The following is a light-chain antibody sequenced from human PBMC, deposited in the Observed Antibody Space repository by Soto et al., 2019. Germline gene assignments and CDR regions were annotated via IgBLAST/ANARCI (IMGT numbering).Light chain of an antibody. J-gene: IGLJ2*01. V-gene: IGLV2-14*01. CDR2: DVS. Sequence: QSALTQPASGSGSPGQASTISCTGTSSDVGVYNYVSWYQQHPGKAPKLMIYDVSNRPSGVSNRFSGSKSGNTASLTISGRQAEDEADYYCSSYTRSSTLVFGGGTTLTVL. CDR1: SSDVGVYNY. CDR3: SSYTRSSTLV.